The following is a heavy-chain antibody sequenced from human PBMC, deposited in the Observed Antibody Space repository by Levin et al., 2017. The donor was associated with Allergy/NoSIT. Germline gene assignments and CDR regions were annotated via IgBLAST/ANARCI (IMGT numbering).Heavy chain of an antibody. J-gene: IGHJ3*02. CDR2: ISGSGGST. CDR1: GFTFSSSA. V-gene: IGHV3-23*01. CDR3: AKVVGAILDAFDI. Sequence: LSLTCAASGFTFSSSAMSWVRQAPGKGLEWVSAISGSGGSTYYADSVKGRFTISRDNSKNTLYLQMNSLRAEDTAVYYCAKVVGAILDAFDIWGQGTMVTVSS. D-gene: IGHD1-26*01.